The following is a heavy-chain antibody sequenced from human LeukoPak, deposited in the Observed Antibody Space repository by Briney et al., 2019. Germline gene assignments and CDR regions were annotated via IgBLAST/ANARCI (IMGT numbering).Heavy chain of an antibody. CDR2: IWYDGSNK. J-gene: IGHJ4*02. D-gene: IGHD3-22*01. V-gene: IGHV3-33*01. CDR3: ASYYDSSGYPFDY. CDR1: GFTFSSYG. Sequence: PGRSLRLSCAASGFTFSSYGMHWVRQAPGKGLEWVAVIWYDGSNKYYTDSVKGRFTISRDNSKNTLYLQMNSLRAEDTAVYYCASYYDSSGYPFDYWGQGTLVTVSS.